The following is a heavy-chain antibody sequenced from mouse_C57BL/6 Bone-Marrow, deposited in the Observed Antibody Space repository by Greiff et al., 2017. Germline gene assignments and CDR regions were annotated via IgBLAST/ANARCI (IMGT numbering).Heavy chain of an antibody. J-gene: IGHJ2*01. D-gene: IGHD3-2*02. V-gene: IGHV1-69*01. Sequence: VQLQQPGAELVMPGASVTLSCKASGYTFTSYWMHWVKQRPGQGLEWIGEIDPSASYTNYTQKFKGKSTLTVDKSSSTAYMQISSLTSEDSAVYYCARQLRLFDDWGQGTTLTGSS. CDR2: IDPSASYT. CDR1: GYTFTSYW. CDR3: ARQLRLFDD.